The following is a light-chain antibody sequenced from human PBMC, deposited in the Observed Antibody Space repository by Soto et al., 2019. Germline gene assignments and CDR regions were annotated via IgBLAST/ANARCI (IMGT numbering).Light chain of an antibody. CDR3: SLYTSNGSLI. CDR1: TSDIDNYDS. V-gene: IGLV2-18*01. CDR2: DVN. Sequence: QSVLTQPPSVSGSPGQSVTISCTGTTSDIDNYDSVSWYQQAPGTAPKLIIYDVNNRPSGAPDRFSGSTSGNTASLTISRLQAEDETDYFCSLYTSNGSLIFGPGTKLTV. J-gene: IGLJ1*01.